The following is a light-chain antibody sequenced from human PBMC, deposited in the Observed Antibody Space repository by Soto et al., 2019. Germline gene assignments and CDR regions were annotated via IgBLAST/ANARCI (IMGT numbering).Light chain of an antibody. CDR2: AAS. V-gene: IGKV1-39*01. Sequence: SPSSLSASVGDRVTITCRASQSISSYLNWYQQKPGKAPKLLIYAASSLQSGVPSRFSGSGSGTDFTLTISSLQPEDFATYYCQQSYSTIFGQGTRLEIK. CDR3: QQSYSTI. J-gene: IGKJ5*01. CDR1: QSISSY.